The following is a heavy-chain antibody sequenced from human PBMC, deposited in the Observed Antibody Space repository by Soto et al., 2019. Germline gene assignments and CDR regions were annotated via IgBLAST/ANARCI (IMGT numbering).Heavy chain of an antibody. CDR2: ISWNSGSI. CDR3: AKNPARFLEWLDHFDY. J-gene: IGHJ4*02. CDR1: GFTFDDYA. Sequence: GGSLRLSCAPSGFTFDDYAMHWVRQAPGKGLEWVSGISWNSGSIGYADSVKGRFTIYRDNAKNSLYLQMNSLRAEDTALYYCAKNPARFLEWLDHFDYWRQGTLVTVSS. D-gene: IGHD3-3*01. V-gene: IGHV3-9*01.